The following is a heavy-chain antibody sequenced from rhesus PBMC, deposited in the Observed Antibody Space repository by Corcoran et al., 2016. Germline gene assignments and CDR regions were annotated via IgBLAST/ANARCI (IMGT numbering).Heavy chain of an antibody. CDR2: IYGSSGST. V-gene: IGHV4-76*01. J-gene: IGHJ4*01. Sequence: QVQLQESGPGLVTPSETLSLNCAVSGYSISSGYDWSWIRQPPGKGLEWIGYIYGSSGSTNYNPSLKTRVTISKDTSKNNFSLKLSSVTAADTAVYYWARGAGYLRYWGQGVLVTVSS. CDR1: GYSISSGYD. CDR3: ARGAGYLRY. D-gene: IGHD2-27*01.